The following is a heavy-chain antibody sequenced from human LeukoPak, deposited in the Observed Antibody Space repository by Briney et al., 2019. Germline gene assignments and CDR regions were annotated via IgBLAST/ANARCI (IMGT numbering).Heavy chain of an antibody. CDR2: IYPGESDT. V-gene: IGHV5-51*01. CDR1: GYSFTSYW. D-gene: IGHD5-12*01. J-gene: IGHJ4*02. CDR3: ARGVHGYSGYVGDFDY. Sequence: GESLKISCKGSGYSFTSYWIGWVRQMPGKGLEWMGIIYPGESDTRYSPSFQGQVTISADKSISTAYLQWSSLKASDTAMHYCARGVHGYSGYVGDFDYWGQGTLVTVSS.